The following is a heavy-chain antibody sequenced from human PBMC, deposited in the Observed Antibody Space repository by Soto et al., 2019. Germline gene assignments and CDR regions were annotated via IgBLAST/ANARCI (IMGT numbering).Heavy chain of an antibody. Sequence: GGSLRLSCAASGFTFDDYVMHWVRQAPGKGLEWVSGISWNSGSTGYADSVKGRFTISRDNAKNSLYLQMNSLRAEDTALYYCAKDTSYGDYYYYGMDVWGQGTTVTVSS. J-gene: IGHJ6*02. D-gene: IGHD5-18*01. CDR1: GFTFDDYV. V-gene: IGHV3-9*01. CDR3: AKDTSYGDYYYYGMDV. CDR2: ISWNSGST.